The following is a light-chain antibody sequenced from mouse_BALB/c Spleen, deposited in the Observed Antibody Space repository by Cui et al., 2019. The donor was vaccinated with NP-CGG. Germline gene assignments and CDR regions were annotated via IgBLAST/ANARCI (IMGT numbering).Light chain of an antibody. CDR2: GTN. V-gene: IGLV1*01. CDR3: ALWYSNHWV. J-gene: IGLJ1*01. Sequence: QAVVTQESALTTSPGETVTLTCRSSTGAGTTSHYANWVQEKPDHLFTGLIGGTNNRAPGVPARFSGSLIGDKAALTITGAQTEDEAIYFCALWYSNHWVFGGGTKLTVL. CDR1: TGAGTTSHY.